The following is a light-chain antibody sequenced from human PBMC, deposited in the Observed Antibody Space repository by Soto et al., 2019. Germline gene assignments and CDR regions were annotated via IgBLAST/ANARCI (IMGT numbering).Light chain of an antibody. J-gene: IGKJ4*01. CDR3: QQYDNLPLA. CDR2: DAS. CDR1: QDISNY. V-gene: IGKV1-33*01. Sequence: DIQMTQSPSSLSASVGDRVTITCKASQDISNYLNWYQQKPGKAPKLLIYDASNLETGFPSRFSGSGSGTEFTFTISSLQPEDIATYYCQQYDNLPLAFGGGTKVEIK.